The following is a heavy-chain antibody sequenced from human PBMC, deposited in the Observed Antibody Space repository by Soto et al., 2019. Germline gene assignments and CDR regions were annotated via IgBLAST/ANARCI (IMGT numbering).Heavy chain of an antibody. D-gene: IGHD6-13*01. CDR1: GYRVTSYW. Sequence: PGEALKSSCKGSGYRVTSYWIGWVRQMPGKGLEWMGIIYPGDSDTRYSPSFQGQVTISADKSISTAYLQMNSLRAEDTAVYYCAKYISRWPNDAFDIWGQGTMVTVSS. J-gene: IGHJ3*02. V-gene: IGHV5-51*01. CDR3: AKYISRWPNDAFDI. CDR2: IYPGDSDT.